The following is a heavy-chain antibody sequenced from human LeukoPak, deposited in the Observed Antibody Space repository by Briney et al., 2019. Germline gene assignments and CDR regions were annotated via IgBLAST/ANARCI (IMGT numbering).Heavy chain of an antibody. CDR1: GFTVSSNY. V-gene: IGHV3-53*01. CDR2: IYTGGSS. D-gene: IGHD3-22*01. J-gene: IGHJ4*02. Sequence: GGSLRLSCAASGFTVSSNYMSWVRQAPGKGLEWVSLIYTGGSSYYADSVKGRFTISRDTSINTLYLQMNSLRVEDAAVYYCARVTLGFDSRTYYPTTFDYWGQGTQVTVSS. CDR3: ARVTLGFDSRTYYPTTFDY.